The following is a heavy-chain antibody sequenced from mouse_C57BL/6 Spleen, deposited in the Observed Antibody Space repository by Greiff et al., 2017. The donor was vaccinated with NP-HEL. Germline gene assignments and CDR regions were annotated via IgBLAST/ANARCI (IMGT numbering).Heavy chain of an antibody. CDR2: IYPGDGDT. CDR3: AREGPFDY. J-gene: IGHJ2*01. V-gene: IGHV1-82*01. Sequence: VQRVESGPELVKPGASVKISCKASGYAFSSSWMNWVKQRPGKGLEWIGRIYPGDGDTNYNGKFKGKATLTADKSSSTAYMQLSSLTSEDSAVYFCAREGPFDYWGQGTTLTVSS. CDR1: GYAFSSSW. D-gene: IGHD3-3*01.